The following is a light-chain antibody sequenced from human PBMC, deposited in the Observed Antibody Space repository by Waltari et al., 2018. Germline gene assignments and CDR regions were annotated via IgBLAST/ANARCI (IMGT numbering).Light chain of an antibody. Sequence: DIVMTQSPDSLAVSLGERAPIQRKSSQSVLYSSNNKNYLAWYQQKPGQPPKLLIYWATTRESGVPDRFSGSGSGTDFTLTISSLQAEDVAVYYCQQYYSTPLTFGGGTKVEIK. V-gene: IGKV4-1*01. CDR2: WAT. CDR1: QSVLYSSNNKNY. J-gene: IGKJ4*01. CDR3: QQYYSTPLT.